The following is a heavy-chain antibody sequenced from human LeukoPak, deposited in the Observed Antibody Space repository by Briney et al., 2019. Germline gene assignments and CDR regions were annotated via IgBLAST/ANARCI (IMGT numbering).Heavy chain of an antibody. V-gene: IGHV4-59*08. D-gene: IGHD2-21*01. Sequence: SSETLSLTCAVSGGSIGGYYWSWIRQPPGKGLEWMGFIYYTGSTKYNPSLESRATMSVDTSKNQFSVNLISLTAADTAVYFCARHLVSKNYFEYWGQGILVSVSS. CDR1: GGSIGGYY. J-gene: IGHJ4*02. CDR2: IYYTGST. CDR3: ARHLVSKNYFEY.